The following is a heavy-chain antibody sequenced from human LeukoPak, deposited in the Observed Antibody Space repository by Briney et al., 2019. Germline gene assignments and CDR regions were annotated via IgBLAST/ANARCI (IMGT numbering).Heavy chain of an antibody. CDR1: GGSFSGYY. CDR3: ARATYYYGSGSYLN. CDR2: INHSGST. Sequence: SETLSLTRAVHGGSFSGYYWSWIRHPPGKGLECGGEINHSGSTNYNPYLTSRVNTPVETSKHQIPLKLSSVTAADTAVYYCARATYYYGSGSYLNWGQGTLVTVSS. D-gene: IGHD3-10*01. V-gene: IGHV4-34*01. J-gene: IGHJ4*02.